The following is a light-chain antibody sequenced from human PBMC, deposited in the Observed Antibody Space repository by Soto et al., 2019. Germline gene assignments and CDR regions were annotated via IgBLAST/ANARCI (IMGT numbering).Light chain of an antibody. Sequence: EIVLTQSPGTLSLSPVERATLSCRASQSVSSSYLAWYQQKPGQAPRLLIYGASSRATGIPDRFSGSGSGTDFTLTISRLEPEDFAVYYCQQYGSSPFTFGQGTRREIK. J-gene: IGKJ5*01. CDR2: GAS. V-gene: IGKV3-20*01. CDR3: QQYGSSPFT. CDR1: QSVSSSY.